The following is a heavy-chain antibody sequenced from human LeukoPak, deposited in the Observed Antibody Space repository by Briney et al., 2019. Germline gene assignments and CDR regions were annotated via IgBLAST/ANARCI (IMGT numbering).Heavy chain of an antibody. Sequence: SETLSLTCTVSGGSISGYYWSWIRQPPGKGLEWIVYIYYSGSTNYNPSLKSRVTISVDTSKNQFSLNLNSVTAADTAVYYCARVVHVGMGNSARYYGMDVWGQGTTVTVSS. V-gene: IGHV4-59*01. CDR2: IYYSGST. CDR3: ARVVHVGMGNSARYYGMDV. J-gene: IGHJ6*02. CDR1: GGSISGYY. D-gene: IGHD6-13*01.